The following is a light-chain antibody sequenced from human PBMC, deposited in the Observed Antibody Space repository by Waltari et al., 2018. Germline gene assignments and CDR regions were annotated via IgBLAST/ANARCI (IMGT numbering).Light chain of an antibody. J-gene: IGLJ2*01. V-gene: IGLV2-23*01. CDR3: CSYAGSSPHVI. CDR1: SRDVGSYKF. CDR2: GGS. Sequence: QSALTQPASVSGSPGQSLTISCTGSSRDVGSYKFVSWYQQHPGKAPQLMIYGGSQRPSGVSNRFSGSKSGNTASLTISGLRAEDEADYYCCSYAGSSPHVIFGGGTKLTVL.